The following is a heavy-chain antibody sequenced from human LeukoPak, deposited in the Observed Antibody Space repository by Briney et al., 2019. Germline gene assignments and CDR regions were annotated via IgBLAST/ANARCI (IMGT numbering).Heavy chain of an antibody. Sequence: GGSLRLSCAASGFTFNNYAMHWVRQAPGKGLEWVADISYDGSNKYYADFVKGRFTISRDNSKNTLYLQMNSLRAEDTAVYYCAKEAILTGYEPPPIHDYWGQGTLVTVSS. V-gene: IGHV3-30-3*01. D-gene: IGHD3-9*01. J-gene: IGHJ4*02. CDR2: ISYDGSNK. CDR3: AKEAILTGYEPPPIHDY. CDR1: GFTFNNYA.